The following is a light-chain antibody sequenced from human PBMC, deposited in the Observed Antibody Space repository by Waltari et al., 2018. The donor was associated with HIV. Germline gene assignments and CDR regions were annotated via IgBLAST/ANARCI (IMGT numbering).Light chain of an antibody. CDR2: DAS. Sequence: AIQLTQSPSSLSASVGDRVTITCRASQGLRNALAWYQQKPGRPPKLLIYDASTLEGGVPSRFSGSMSGTDVNLTISNLQPEDSATYYCQQFRSYPRTFGQGATLEIK. V-gene: IGKV1-13*02. CDR1: QGLRNA. CDR3: QQFRSYPRT. J-gene: IGKJ2*01.